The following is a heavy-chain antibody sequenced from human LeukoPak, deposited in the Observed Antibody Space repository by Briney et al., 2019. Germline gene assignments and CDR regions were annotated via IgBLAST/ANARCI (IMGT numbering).Heavy chain of an antibody. CDR3: AKVGFYIKGSSRPYCFDD. V-gene: IGHV3-23*01. CDR2: ISGSGGST. J-gene: IGHJ4*02. CDR1: GFTFSSYA. D-gene: IGHD4-11*01. Sequence: QPGGSLRLSCAASGFTFSSYAMSWVRQAPGKGLEWVSGISGSGGSTYYTDSVKGRFTISRDNSKNTLYLQMNSLRAEDTAVYYCAKVGFYIKGSSRPYCFDDWGQGTLVTVSS.